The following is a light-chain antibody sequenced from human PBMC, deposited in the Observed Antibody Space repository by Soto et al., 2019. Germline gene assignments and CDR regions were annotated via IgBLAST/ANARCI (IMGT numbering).Light chain of an antibody. V-gene: IGLV2-11*01. CDR2: DVG. Sequence: QSALTQPRSVSGSPGQSVTISCTGTSSDVGGYNYVSWYQQHPGEAPKLMIYDVGKRPSGVPDRFSGPKSGNTASLTISGLQAEDEADYSGCSYAGSDSWVFGGGTKLTVL. CDR3: CSYAGSDSWV. CDR1: SSDVGGYNY. J-gene: IGLJ3*02.